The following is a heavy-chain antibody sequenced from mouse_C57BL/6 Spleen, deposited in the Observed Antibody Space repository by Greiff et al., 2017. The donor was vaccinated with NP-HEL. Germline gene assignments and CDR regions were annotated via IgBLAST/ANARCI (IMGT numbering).Heavy chain of an antibody. CDR2: INPSSGYT. Sequence: QVQLQQSGAELVKPGASVKLSCKASGYTFTSYWMHWVKQRPGQGLEWIGYINPSSGYTKYNEKFKDKATLTADKSSSTAYMQLRNLTYEDSAVYYCASSDSSGYFDYWGQGTTLTVSS. CDR3: ASSDSSGYFDY. CDR1: GYTFTSYW. D-gene: IGHD3-2*02. J-gene: IGHJ2*01. V-gene: IGHV1-7*01.